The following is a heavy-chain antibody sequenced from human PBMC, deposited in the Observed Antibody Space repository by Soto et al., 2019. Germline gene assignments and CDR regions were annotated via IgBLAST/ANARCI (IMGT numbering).Heavy chain of an antibody. CDR1: GFTFSSYW. V-gene: IGHV3-74*01. J-gene: IGHJ4*02. Sequence: GGSLRLSCASSGFTFSSYWMHWVRQAPGKGLVWVPRINSDGSSTSYADSVKGRFTISRDNAKNTLYLQMNSLRAEDTAVYYCARGIVVVPAPMDYWGQGTLVTVSS. CDR3: ARGIVVVPAPMDY. CDR2: INSDGSST. D-gene: IGHD2-2*01.